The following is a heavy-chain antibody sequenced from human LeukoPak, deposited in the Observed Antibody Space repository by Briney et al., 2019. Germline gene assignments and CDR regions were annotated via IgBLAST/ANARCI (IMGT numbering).Heavy chain of an antibody. D-gene: IGHD6-6*01. Sequence: SETLSLTCTVSGGSISSYYWSWIRQPPGKGLEWIGYIYYSGSTNYNPSLKSRVTISVDTSKNQFSLKVSSVTAADTAVYYCAGKQLVGYYYMDVWGKGTTVTVS. CDR1: GGSISSYY. CDR3: AGKQLVGYYYMDV. J-gene: IGHJ6*03. CDR2: IYYSGST. V-gene: IGHV4-59*01.